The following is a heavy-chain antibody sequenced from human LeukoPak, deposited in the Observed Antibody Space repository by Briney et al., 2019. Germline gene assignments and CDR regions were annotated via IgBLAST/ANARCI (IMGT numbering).Heavy chain of an antibody. D-gene: IGHD5-12*01. Sequence: GGSLRLSCAASGFTFSSYSMNWVRQAPGEGLEWVSYISSLSGTIYYADSVKGRFTISRDNAKNSLYLQMNSLRAEDTAVYYCARSGYDYYFDYWGQGTLVTVSS. J-gene: IGHJ4*02. V-gene: IGHV3-48*01. CDR3: ARSGYDYYFDY. CDR2: ISSLSGTI. CDR1: GFTFSSYS.